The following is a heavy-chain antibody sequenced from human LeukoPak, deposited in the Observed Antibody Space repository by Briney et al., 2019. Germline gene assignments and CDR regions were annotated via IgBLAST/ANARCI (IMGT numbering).Heavy chain of an antibody. Sequence: GASVKVSCKASGYTFTSYGISWVRQAPGQGLEWMGWISAYNGNTNYAQKLQGRVTMTTDTSTSTAYMELRSLRSDDTAVYYCVRIGGDNVLRFLEWLPYYYYYYMDVWGKGTTVTVSS. CDR2: ISAYNGNT. CDR3: VRIGGDNVLRFLEWLPYYYYYYMDV. D-gene: IGHD3-3*01. V-gene: IGHV1-18*01. CDR1: GYTFTSYG. J-gene: IGHJ6*03.